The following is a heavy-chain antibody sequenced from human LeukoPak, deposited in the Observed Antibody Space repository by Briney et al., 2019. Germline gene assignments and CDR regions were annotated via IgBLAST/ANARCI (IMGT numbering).Heavy chain of an antibody. J-gene: IGHJ4*02. Sequence: GGSLRLSCAASGFTFSSYSMNWVRQAPGKGLEWVSGINWNGGSTGYADSVKGRFTISRDNAKNSLYLQMNSLRAEDTALYYCARDGGSRYYFDYWGQGTLVTVSS. D-gene: IGHD1-26*01. V-gene: IGHV3-20*04. CDR3: ARDGGSRYYFDY. CDR1: GFTFSSYS. CDR2: INWNGGST.